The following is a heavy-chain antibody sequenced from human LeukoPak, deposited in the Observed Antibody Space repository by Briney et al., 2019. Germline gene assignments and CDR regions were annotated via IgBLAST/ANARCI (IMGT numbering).Heavy chain of an antibody. CDR2: ISGSGGST. CDR1: GFTFSSYA. J-gene: IGHJ6*02. Sequence: GGSLRLSCAASGFTFSSYAMSWVRQAPGKGLEWVSAISGSGGSTYYADSVTGRFTISRDNSRNTLYLQMNSLRAEDTALYHCARGYYYDSSGYYSQGYYYYGMDVWGQGTTVTVSS. D-gene: IGHD3-22*01. CDR3: ARGYYYDSSGYYSQGYYYYGMDV. V-gene: IGHV3-23*01.